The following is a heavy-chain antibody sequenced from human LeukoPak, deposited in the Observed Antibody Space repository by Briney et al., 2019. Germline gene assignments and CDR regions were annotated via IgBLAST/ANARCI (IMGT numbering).Heavy chain of an antibody. V-gene: IGHV1-2*04. J-gene: IGHJ5*02. D-gene: IGHD6-13*01. CDR2: INPKNGGT. CDR1: XYTFTDYY. Sequence: CKXXXYTFTDYYVYWVRQAPGQGLEWMGWINPKNGGTRYAQKFQGWVTVSRDTSISTAYMELSTLKSDDTAVYYCARGRGVTTAGTSWFDLWGQGTLVIVSS. CDR3: ARGRGVTTAGTSWFDL.